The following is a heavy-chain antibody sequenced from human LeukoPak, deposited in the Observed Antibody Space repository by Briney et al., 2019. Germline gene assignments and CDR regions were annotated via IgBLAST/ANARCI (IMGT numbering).Heavy chain of an antibody. J-gene: IGHJ4*02. Sequence: GGSLRLSCAASGFTFSSYAMTWVRQAPGKGLEWVSSISGSGDNTYYADSVKGRFTISRDNAKNTLYLQMNSLRAEDTAVYYCVRDSWGVFNWGQGTLVTVSS. D-gene: IGHD3-16*01. CDR1: GFTFSSYA. CDR3: VRDSWGVFN. V-gene: IGHV3-23*01. CDR2: ISGSGDNT.